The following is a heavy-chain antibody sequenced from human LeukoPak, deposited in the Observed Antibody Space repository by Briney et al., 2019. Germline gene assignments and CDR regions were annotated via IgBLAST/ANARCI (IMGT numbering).Heavy chain of an antibody. V-gene: IGHV4-39*01. Sequence: SETLSLTCTVSSGSISSSSYYWGWIRQPPGKGLEWIGSIYYSGSTYYNPSLKSRVTISVDTSKNQFSLKLSSVTAADTAVYYCARHGAYGDYPPWGYYFDYWGQGTLVTVSS. J-gene: IGHJ4*02. CDR3: ARHGAYGDYPPWGYYFDY. CDR2: IYYSGST. D-gene: IGHD4-17*01. CDR1: SGSISSSSYY.